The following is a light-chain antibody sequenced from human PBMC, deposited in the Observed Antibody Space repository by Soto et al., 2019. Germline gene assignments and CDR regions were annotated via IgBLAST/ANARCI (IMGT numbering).Light chain of an antibody. CDR1: QSVSSK. Sequence: EIVMTQSPATLSVSPGERATLSCRASQSVSSKSAWYQQKPGQAPRLLIYGASTRATGIPARFSGSGSGTEFTLTISSLQSEDFAIYFCQQYNNWPWKLGHGTKVDXX. CDR3: QQYNNWPWK. CDR2: GAS. V-gene: IGKV3-15*01. J-gene: IGKJ1*01.